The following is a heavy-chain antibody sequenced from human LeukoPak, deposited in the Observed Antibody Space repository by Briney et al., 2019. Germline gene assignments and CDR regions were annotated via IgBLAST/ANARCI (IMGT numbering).Heavy chain of an antibody. CDR1: GCTFTSYY. CDR2: INPSGGST. J-gene: IGHJ5*02. Sequence: SVKVSCKASGCTFTSYYMNWVLQAPGQGLEWIGIINPSGGSTSYAQKFQGRVTMTRDTSTSTVYMELSSLRSEDTAVYYCAREGRNREWFDPWGQGTLVTVSS. CDR3: AREGRNREWFDP. V-gene: IGHV1-46*01.